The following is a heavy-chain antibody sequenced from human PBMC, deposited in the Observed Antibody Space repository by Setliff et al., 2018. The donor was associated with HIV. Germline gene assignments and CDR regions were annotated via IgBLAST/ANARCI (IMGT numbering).Heavy chain of an antibody. CDR2: VYYSGST. J-gene: IGHJ4*02. CDR1: GDPISTYY. D-gene: IGHD2-15*01. Sequence: SETLSLTCTVSGDPISTYYWSWVRKPPGKGLEWIGYVYYSGSTSYSPSLRGRVTMSVDPSKNQFSLKLSSVTAADTAVYYCARRIGGYPYYFDYWGQGTLGTVS. V-gene: IGHV4-59*01. CDR3: ARRIGGYPYYFDY.